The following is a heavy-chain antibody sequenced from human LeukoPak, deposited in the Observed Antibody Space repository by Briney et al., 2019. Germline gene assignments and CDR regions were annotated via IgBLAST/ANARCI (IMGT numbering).Heavy chain of an antibody. CDR1: GYTFTSYG. V-gene: IGHV1-18*01. CDR3: ARTTRDSYGFDY. J-gene: IGHJ4*02. D-gene: IGHD5-18*01. Sequence: GASVKVSGKASGYTFTSYGINWVRQAPGQGLEWMGWISANNGNTNYAQKVQGRVTVTTDTSTSTVYMELSSLRSEDTAVYYCARTTRDSYGFDYWGQGTLVTVSS. CDR2: ISANNGNT.